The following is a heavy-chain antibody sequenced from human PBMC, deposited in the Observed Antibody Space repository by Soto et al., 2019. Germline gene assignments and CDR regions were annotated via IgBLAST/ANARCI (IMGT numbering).Heavy chain of an antibody. Sequence: GGSLRLSCAASGFTFDSYSMNWVRQAPGKGLEWVSYIDSSSSNKHYADSVKGRFTISRDNSKNTLYLQMNSLRADDTAVYYCASRRNPYGAYDYWGQGTLVTAPQ. CDR2: IDSSSSNK. CDR3: ASRRNPYGAYDY. CDR1: GFTFDSYS. J-gene: IGHJ4*02. D-gene: IGHD4-17*01. V-gene: IGHV3-48*01.